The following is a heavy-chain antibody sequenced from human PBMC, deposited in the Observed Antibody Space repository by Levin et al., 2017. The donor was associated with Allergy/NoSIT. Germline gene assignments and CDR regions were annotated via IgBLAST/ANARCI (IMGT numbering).Heavy chain of an antibody. CDR2: IDWDDDK. CDR3: ARIPHLGYNYGFYYGMDV. Sequence: SGHTLVKPTQTLTLTCTFSGFSLTTSGMCVSWIRQPPGKALEWLARIDWDDDKYYSTSLKTRLTISKDTSKNQVVLTMTNMDPVDTATYYCARIPHLGYNYGFYYGMDVWGQGTTVTVSS. J-gene: IGHJ6*02. D-gene: IGHD5-18*01. V-gene: IGHV2-70*11. CDR1: GFSLTTSGMC.